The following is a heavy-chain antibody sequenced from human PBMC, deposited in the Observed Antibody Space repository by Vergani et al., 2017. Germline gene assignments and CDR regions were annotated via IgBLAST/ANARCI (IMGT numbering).Heavy chain of an antibody. CDR2: IIPIFGTA. CDR1: GGTFSSYA. CDR3: ARPPGATYYYDSSGYYDAFDI. V-gene: IGHV1-69*01. D-gene: IGHD3-22*01. J-gene: IGHJ3*02. Sequence: QVQLVQSGAEVKKPGSSVKVSCKASGGTFSSYAISWVRQAPGQGLEWMGGIIPIFGTANYAQKFQGRVTITADESTSTAYMELSSLRSEDTAVYYCARPPGATYYYDSSGYYDAFDIWGQVTMVTVSS.